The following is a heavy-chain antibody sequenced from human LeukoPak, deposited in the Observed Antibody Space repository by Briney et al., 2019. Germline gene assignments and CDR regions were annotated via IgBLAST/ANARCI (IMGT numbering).Heavy chain of an antibody. CDR1: GFTFSSYA. J-gene: IGHJ4*02. CDR3: ARDQDCSTTSCYGPLDY. D-gene: IGHD2-2*01. Sequence: GGSLRLSCAASGFTFSSYAMYWVRQAPGKGLEWVAVISYDGSNKYYADSVKGRFTISRDNSKNTLYLQMNSLRAEDTAVYYCARDQDCSTTSCYGPLDYWGQGTLVTVSS. V-gene: IGHV3-30*04. CDR2: ISYDGSNK.